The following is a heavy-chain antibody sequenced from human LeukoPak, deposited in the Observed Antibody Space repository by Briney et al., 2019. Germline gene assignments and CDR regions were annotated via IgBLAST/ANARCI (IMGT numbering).Heavy chain of an antibody. CDR3: AKGYSSSWTTFDY. V-gene: IGHV3-66*01. Sequence: GGSLRLSCAASGFTVSSSNYMSWVRQAPGKGLEWVSLIYSGGSTYYADSVKGRFTISRDNSKNTLYLQMNSLRAEDTAVYYCAKGYSSSWTTFDYWGQGTLVTVSS. CDR1: GFTVSSSNY. J-gene: IGHJ4*02. D-gene: IGHD6-13*01. CDR2: IYSGGST.